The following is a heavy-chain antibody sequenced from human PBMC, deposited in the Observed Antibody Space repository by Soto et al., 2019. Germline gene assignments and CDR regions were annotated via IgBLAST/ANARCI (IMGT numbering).Heavy chain of an antibody. V-gene: IGHV4-31*03. CDR3: ARGIAARPYFDY. J-gene: IGHJ4*02. D-gene: IGHD6-6*01. Sequence: QVQLQESGPGLVKPSQTLSLTCTVSGGSISSGGYYWSWIRQHPGKGLEWIGYIYYSGSIYYNPSLKSRVTISVDTSKNQFSLKLSSVTAADTAVYYCARGIAARPYFDYWGQGTLVTVSS. CDR2: IYYSGSI. CDR1: GGSISSGGYY.